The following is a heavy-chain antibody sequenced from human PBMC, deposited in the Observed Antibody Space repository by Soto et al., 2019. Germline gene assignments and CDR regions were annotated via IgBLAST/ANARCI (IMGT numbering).Heavy chain of an antibody. V-gene: IGHV3-21*01. CDR2: ISSSGTFK. CDR1: GFIFTTNS. J-gene: IGHJ4*02. CDR3: ARDPPHGGTSSWDADS. D-gene: IGHD2-15*01. Sequence: GGSLRLSCEASGFIFTTNSMNWVRQVPGKGLQWLSSISSSGTFKSYGDSVKGRFTISRDNAKNSLFLQMNNLSGEDTGLYYCARDPPHGGTSSWDADSWGPGTLVTVS.